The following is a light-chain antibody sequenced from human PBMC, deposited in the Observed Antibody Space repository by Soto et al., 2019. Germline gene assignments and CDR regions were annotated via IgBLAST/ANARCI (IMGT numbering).Light chain of an antibody. CDR3: QQRSNWPPLT. J-gene: IGKJ4*01. Sequence: IVFTQSPATLSLSPGERATLSCRASQSVSSYLAWYQQKPGQAPRLLIYGASNRATGIPDRFSGSGSGTDFTLTISRLEPEDFAVYYCQQRSNWPPLTFGGGTKVDIK. CDR1: QSVSSY. V-gene: IGKV3-11*01. CDR2: GAS.